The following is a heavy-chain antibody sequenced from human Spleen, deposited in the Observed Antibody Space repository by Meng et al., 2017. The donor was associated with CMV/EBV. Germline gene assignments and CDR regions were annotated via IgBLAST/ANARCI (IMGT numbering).Heavy chain of an antibody. Sequence: GESLKISCAASGFTFSSYAMSWVRQAPGKGLEWVSAISGSGGNTYYADSVKGRFTISRDNSKNTLYLQMNSLRAEDTAVYYCANGTSCHRWGQGTLVTVSS. J-gene: IGHJ4*02. CDR2: ISGSGGNT. V-gene: IGHV3-23*01. CDR3: ANGTSCHR. CDR1: GFTFSSYA. D-gene: IGHD2-2*02.